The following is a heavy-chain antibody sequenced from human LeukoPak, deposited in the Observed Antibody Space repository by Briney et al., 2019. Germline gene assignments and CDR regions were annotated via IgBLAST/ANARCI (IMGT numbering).Heavy chain of an antibody. J-gene: IGHJ4*02. D-gene: IGHD6-13*01. V-gene: IGHV3-7*01. Sequence: GGPLRLSCAASGFTFGSYWMSWVRQAPGKGLEWVANIKQDGSEKYYVDSVKGRFTISRDNAKNSLFLQMNSLRAEDTAVYYCARTSSSSFMSWGQGTLVTVSS. CDR3: ARTSSSSFMS. CDR2: IKQDGSEK. CDR1: GFTFGSYW.